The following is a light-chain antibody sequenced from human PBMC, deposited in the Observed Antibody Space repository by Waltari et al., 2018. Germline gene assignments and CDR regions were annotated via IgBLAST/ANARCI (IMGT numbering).Light chain of an antibody. Sequence: EIVLTQSPGTLSLSPGERATLSCRASQNIGRYLVWYQQKPGQAPRLLIYEASRRATGIPDRFSCSGSGTDFSLTISRLEPEDFAVYYCQNHERLPATFGQGTKVEIK. CDR1: QNIGRY. V-gene: IGKV3-20*01. CDR2: EAS. CDR3: QNHERLPAT. J-gene: IGKJ1*01.